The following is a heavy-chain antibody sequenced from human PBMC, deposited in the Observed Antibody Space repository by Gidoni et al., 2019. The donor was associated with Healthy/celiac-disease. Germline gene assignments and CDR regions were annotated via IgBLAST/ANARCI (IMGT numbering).Heavy chain of an antibody. CDR1: GLTFSSYG. D-gene: IGHD6-6*01. CDR3: AREEQLPNYYYYGMDV. Sequence: QVQLVEYGGGVVQPGRSMRLYCAASGLTFSSYGMHWVRQAPGKGLEWVAVIWYDGSNKYYADSVKGRFTISRDNSKNTLYLQMNSLRAEDTAVYYCAREEQLPNYYYYGMDVWGQGTTVTVSS. J-gene: IGHJ6*02. CDR2: IWYDGSNK. V-gene: IGHV3-33*01.